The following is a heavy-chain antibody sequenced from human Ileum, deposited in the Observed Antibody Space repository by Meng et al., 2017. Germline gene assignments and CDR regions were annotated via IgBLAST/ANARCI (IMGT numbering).Heavy chain of an antibody. J-gene: IGHJ5*02. CDR3: VHRLVAAQHWFDP. V-gene: IGHV2-5*02. CDR2: IYWDDEY. CDR1: GFSLNTVGVG. D-gene: IGHD6-6*01. Sequence: QITLKESGPTLVESTEPLTLTCTFSGFSLNTVGVGVGWIRQPPGKALEWLALIYWDDEYRYSPSLRSILTITKDTSRNQVVLRMTNVAPVDAGTYYFVHRLVAAQHWFDPWGQGTLVTVSS.